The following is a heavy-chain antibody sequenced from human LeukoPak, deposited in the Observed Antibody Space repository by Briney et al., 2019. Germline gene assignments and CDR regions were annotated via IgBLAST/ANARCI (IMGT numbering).Heavy chain of an antibody. CDR2: INQDGSII. D-gene: IGHD3-22*01. V-gene: IGHV3-7*01. CDR1: GFTFSGYW. Sequence: GGSLRLSCAASGFTFSGYWMSWVRQAPGKGLEWVANINQDGSIIHYVDSAKGRFTISRDKAKNSLYLQMNYLRAEDTALYYCATSDDSSGSDWGQGTLVTVSS. J-gene: IGHJ4*02. CDR3: ATSDDSSGSD.